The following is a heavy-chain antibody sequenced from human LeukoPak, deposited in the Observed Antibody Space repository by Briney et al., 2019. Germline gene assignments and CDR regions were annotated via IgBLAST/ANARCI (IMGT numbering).Heavy chain of an antibody. D-gene: IGHD5-18*01. Sequence: ASVKVSCKASGYTFTGYYMHWVRQAPGQGLEWMGWISPNSGGTNYAQKFQGWVTMTRDTSISTAYMELSRLRSDDTAVYYCARAPGYSYGYVHDAFDIWGQGTMVTVSS. CDR1: GYTFTGYY. CDR3: ARAPGYSYGYVHDAFDI. CDR2: ISPNSGGT. V-gene: IGHV1-2*04. J-gene: IGHJ3*02.